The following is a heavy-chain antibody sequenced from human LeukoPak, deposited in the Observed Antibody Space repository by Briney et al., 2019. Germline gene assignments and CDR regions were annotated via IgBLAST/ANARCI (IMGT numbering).Heavy chain of an antibody. CDR2: ISWNSGSI. Sequence: GGSLRLSCAAYGFTFDDYAMHWVRQAPGKGLEWVSGISWNSGSIGYADSVKGRFTISRDNAKNSLYLQMNSLRAEDTALYYCAHDISVYDSCVQGTLVTVSS. CDR1: GFTFDDYA. V-gene: IGHV3-9*01. CDR3: AHDISVYDS. J-gene: IGHJ5*02. D-gene: IGHD5/OR15-5a*01.